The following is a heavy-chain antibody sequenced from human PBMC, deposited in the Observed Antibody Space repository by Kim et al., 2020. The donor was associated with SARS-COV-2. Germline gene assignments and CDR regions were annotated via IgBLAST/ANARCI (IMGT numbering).Heavy chain of an antibody. CDR2: NI. V-gene: IGHV1-3*01. CDR3: ARDLLHSGYDN. Sequence: NIKYSQKFQGRATLTWDTSASTAYMELRALTSEDTAVYYCARDLLHSGYDNWGQGTLVTVSS. J-gene: IGHJ4*02. D-gene: IGHD5-12*01.